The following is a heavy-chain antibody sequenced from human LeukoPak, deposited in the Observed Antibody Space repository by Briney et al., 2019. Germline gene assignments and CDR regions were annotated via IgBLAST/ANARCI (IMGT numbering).Heavy chain of an antibody. D-gene: IGHD3-3*01. Sequence: SETLSLTCTVSGGSISSYYWSWIRQPPGKGLEWIGYIYYSGSTNYNPSLKGRVTISVDTSKNQFSLKLSPVTAADTAVYYCARGRYDFWSGYYVDGMDVWGQGTTVTVSS. CDR1: GGSISSYY. J-gene: IGHJ6*02. CDR2: IYYSGST. V-gene: IGHV4-59*01. CDR3: ARGRYDFWSGYYVDGMDV.